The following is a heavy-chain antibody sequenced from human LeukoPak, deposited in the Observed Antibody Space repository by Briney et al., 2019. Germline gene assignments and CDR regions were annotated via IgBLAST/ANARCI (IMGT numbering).Heavy chain of an antibody. CDR2: ITGSGDST. CDR3: AKGEAYQLVLGDYFDY. J-gene: IGHJ4*02. D-gene: IGHD2-2*01. V-gene: IGHV3-23*01. CDR1: GFTFSSYA. Sequence: TGGSLRLSCAASGFTFSSYAMTWVRQAPGKGLEWVSSITGSGDSTYYADPVKGRFTISRDNSKNTLYLQMNSLRAADTAVYYCAKGEAYQLVLGDYFDYWGQGTLATVSS.